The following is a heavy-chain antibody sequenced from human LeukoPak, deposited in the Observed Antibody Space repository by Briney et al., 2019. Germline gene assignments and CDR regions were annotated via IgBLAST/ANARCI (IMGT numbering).Heavy chain of an antibody. Sequence: ASVKVSYKASGYTFTAYLLHWVRQAPGQGLEWMGWINPNRGETDYAQNFQGRVTMTRDTSINTAYMDLNRLRPDDTAVYYCVRSPTSGTYYNRPYYFDYWGQGTLVTVSS. CDR2: INPNRGET. D-gene: IGHD3-10*01. J-gene: IGHJ4*02. V-gene: IGHV1-2*02. CDR3: VRSPTSGTYYNRPYYFDY. CDR1: GYTFTAYL.